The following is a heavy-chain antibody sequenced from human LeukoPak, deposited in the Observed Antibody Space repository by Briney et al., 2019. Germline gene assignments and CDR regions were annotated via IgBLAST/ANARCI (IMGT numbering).Heavy chain of an antibody. J-gene: IGHJ4*02. CDR1: GGSMTAYY. V-gene: IGHV4-59*01. D-gene: IGHD3-22*01. CDR2: ISYRGGT. Sequence: SETLSLTCAVSGGSMTAYYWTWIRQPPGQGLEWIGYISYRGGTNYNPSLKSRVTMSLDTSKNQFSLKLSSVTAADTAVYYCVRVGDTSDYFYYLDYWGQGALVTVSS. CDR3: VRVGDTSDYFYYLDY.